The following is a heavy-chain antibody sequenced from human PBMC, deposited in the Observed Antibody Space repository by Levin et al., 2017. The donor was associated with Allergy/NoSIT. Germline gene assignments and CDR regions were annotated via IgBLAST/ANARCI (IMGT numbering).Heavy chain of an antibody. Sequence: GESLKISCAASGFTFSSYTMYWVRQAPGKGLEWVAVISYDGSNKYYADSVKGRFTISRDISKNTLYLQMNSLRVEDTAVYYCARDRRDSGSYYLFDSWGQGTLVTVSS. J-gene: IGHJ4*02. D-gene: IGHD1-26*01. CDR3: ARDRRDSGSYYLFDS. CDR1: GFTFSSYT. V-gene: IGHV3-30-3*01. CDR2: ISYDGSNK.